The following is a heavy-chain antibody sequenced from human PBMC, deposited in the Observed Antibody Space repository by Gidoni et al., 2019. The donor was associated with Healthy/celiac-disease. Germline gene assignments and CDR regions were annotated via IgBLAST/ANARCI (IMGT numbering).Heavy chain of an antibody. CDR2: ISSSSSYI. V-gene: IGHV3-21*01. CDR3: ARDRPSIAAADR. D-gene: IGHD6-13*01. J-gene: IGHJ4*02. CDR1: GFTFSSYS. Sequence: EVQLVESGGGLVTPGGSLGRSWAASGFTFSSYSMHWVRQAPGKGLEWVSSISSSSSYIYYADSVKGRFTISRDNAKNSLYLQMNSLRAEDTAVYYCARDRPSIAAADRWGQGTLVTVSS.